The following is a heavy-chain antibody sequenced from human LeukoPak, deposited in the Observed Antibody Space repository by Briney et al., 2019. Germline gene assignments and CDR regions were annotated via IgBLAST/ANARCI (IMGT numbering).Heavy chain of an antibody. J-gene: IGHJ4*02. CDR2: ISGSGGST. CDR1: GFTFSSYA. CDR3: ATPPDTAMVTVRDY. D-gene: IGHD5-18*01. V-gene: IGHV3-23*01. Sequence: GGPLRLSCAASGFTFSSYAMSWVRQAPGKGLEWVSAISGSGGSTYYADSVKGRFTISRDNSKNTLYLQMNSQRAEDTAVYYCATPPDTAMVTVRDYWGQGTLVTVSS.